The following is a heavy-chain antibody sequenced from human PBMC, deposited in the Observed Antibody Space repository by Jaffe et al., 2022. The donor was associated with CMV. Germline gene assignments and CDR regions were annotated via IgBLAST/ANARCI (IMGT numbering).Heavy chain of an antibody. V-gene: IGHV2-26*01. Sequence: QVTLKESGPVLVKPTETLTLTCTVSGFSLSNARMGVSWIRQPPGKALEWLAHIFSNDEKSYSTSLKSRLTISKDTSKSQVVLTMTNMDPVDTATYYCARIRFLEWLSNWFDPWGQGTLVTVSS. J-gene: IGHJ5*02. D-gene: IGHD3-3*01. CDR1: GFSLSNARMG. CDR2: IFSNDEK. CDR3: ARIRFLEWLSNWFDP.